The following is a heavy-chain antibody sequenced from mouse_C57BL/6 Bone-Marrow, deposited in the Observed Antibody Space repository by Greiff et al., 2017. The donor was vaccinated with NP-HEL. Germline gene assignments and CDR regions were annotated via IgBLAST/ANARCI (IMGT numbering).Heavy chain of an antibody. V-gene: IGHV1-5*01. CDR3: TRGNDYCSIYRYFDV. J-gene: IGHJ1*03. Sequence: VQLQQSGTVLARPGASVKMSCKTSGYTFTSYWMHWVKQRPGQGLEWIGAIYPGNSDTSYNQKFKGKAKLTAVTSASTAYIKLSSLTNEDASVDYCTRGNDYCSIYRYFDVWGTGTTVTVSS. CDR1: GYTFTSYW. CDR2: IYPGNSDT. D-gene: IGHD1-1*01.